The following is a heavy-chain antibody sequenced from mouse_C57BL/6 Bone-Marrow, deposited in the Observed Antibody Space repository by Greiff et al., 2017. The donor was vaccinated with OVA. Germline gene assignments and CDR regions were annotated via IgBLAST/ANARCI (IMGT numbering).Heavy chain of an antibody. J-gene: IGHJ3*01. CDR3: ARDEGDSSGYVP. D-gene: IGHD3-2*02. V-gene: IGHV5-4*01. Sequence: EVQLQQSGGGLVKPGGSLKLSCAASGFTFSSYAMSWVRQTPEKRLEWVATISDGGSYTYYPDNVKGRFTISRDNAKNNLYLQMSHLKSEDTAMYYCARDEGDSSGYVPWGQGTLVTVSA. CDR1: GFTFSSYA. CDR2: ISDGGSYT.